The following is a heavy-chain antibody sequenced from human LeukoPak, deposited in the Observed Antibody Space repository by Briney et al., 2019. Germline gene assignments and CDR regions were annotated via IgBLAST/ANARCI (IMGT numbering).Heavy chain of an antibody. D-gene: IGHD3-3*01. V-gene: IGHV4-39*01. CDR3: ASAPELRFLEWSPY. J-gene: IGHJ4*02. CDR2: IYYSGST. Sequence: SETLSLTCTVSGGSISSSSYYWGWIRQPPGKGLEWIGSIYYSGSTYYNPSLKSRVTISVDTSKNQSSLKLSSVTAADTAVYYCASAPELRFLEWSPYWGQGTLVTVSS. CDR1: GGSISSSSYY.